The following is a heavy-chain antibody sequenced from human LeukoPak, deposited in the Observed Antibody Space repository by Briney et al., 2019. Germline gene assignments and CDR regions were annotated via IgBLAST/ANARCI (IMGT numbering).Heavy chain of an antibody. V-gene: IGHV1-18*01. Sequence: ASVKVSCKASGYTFTSYGISWVRQAPGQGLEWMGWISAYNGNTNYAQKLQGRVTMTTDTSTSTAYMELRSLRSDDTAVYYCARVLYGDYGVGYYYYMDVWGKGTTVTVSS. D-gene: IGHD4-17*01. CDR2: ISAYNGNT. CDR1: GYTFTSYG. J-gene: IGHJ6*03. CDR3: ARVLYGDYGVGYYYYMDV.